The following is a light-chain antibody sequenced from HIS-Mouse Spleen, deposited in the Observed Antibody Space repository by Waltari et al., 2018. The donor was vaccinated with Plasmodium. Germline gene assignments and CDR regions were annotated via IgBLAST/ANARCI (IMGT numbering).Light chain of an antibody. J-gene: IGLJ1*01. V-gene: IGLV3-1*01. CDR3: QAWDSSTVYV. Sequence: SSELTQPPSVSVSPGQTASITCSVDKLGHKYACWYQQKPCRSPVLVIYQDSTKPSGIPERFSGSNSVNTATLTISGTQAMDGADYYCQAWDSSTVYVFGTGTKVTVL. CDR2: QDS. CDR1: KLGHKY.